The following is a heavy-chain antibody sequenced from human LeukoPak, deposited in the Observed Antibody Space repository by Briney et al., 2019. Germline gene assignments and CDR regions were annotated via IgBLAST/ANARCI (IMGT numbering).Heavy chain of an antibody. CDR2: IWYDGTDK. Sequence: SGRSLRLSCAASGFTFSTYGMHWVRQAPGKGLEWVAVIWYDGTDKYYSDSVKGRFTISRDNSKNTLYLQMNSLRAEDTAVYYCARAVGPFDYWGQGTLATVSS. J-gene: IGHJ4*02. D-gene: IGHD2-15*01. CDR1: GFTFSTYG. V-gene: IGHV3-33*01. CDR3: ARAVGPFDY.